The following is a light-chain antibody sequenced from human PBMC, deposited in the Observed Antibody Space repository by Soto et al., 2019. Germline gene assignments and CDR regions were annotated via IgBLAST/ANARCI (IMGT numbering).Light chain of an antibody. CDR1: QSLSNSF. J-gene: IGKJ5*01. CDR3: QQYGSPIT. CDR2: DTS. Sequence: IVLTQSPGTLSLSPGERATLSCRASQSLSNSFIAWYQQKPGQAPRLLIYDTSSRATGIPDRFSGSGSGTDFTLTISRLEPEDFAVYYCQQYGSPITFGQGTRL. V-gene: IGKV3-20*01.